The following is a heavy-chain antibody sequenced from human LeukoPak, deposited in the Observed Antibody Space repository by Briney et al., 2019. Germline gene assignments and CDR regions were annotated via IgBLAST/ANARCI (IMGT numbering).Heavy chain of an antibody. CDR1: GGSFSTYY. CDR2: IYTSGST. Sequence: SETLSLTCTVSGGSFSTYYWSWIRQPPGKGLEWIGRIYTSGSTNYNPSLKSRVTISVDTSKNQFSLKLSSVTAADTAVYYCAREGRITMVRGVTSSEYFQHWGQGTLVTVSS. V-gene: IGHV4-4*08. CDR3: AREGRITMVRGVTSSEYFQH. D-gene: IGHD3-10*01. J-gene: IGHJ1*01.